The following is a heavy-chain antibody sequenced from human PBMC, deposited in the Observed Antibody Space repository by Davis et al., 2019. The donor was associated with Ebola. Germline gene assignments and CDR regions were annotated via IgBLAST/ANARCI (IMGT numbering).Heavy chain of an antibody. J-gene: IGHJ5*02. CDR2: IYHSGST. D-gene: IGHD2-15*01. CDR1: GFTFSTYW. Sequence: GSLRLSCAASGFTFSTYWMSWVRQPPGKGLEWIGEIYHSGSTNYNPSLKSRVTISVDKSKNQFSLKLSSVTAADTAVYYCATHPRIFEANWFDPWGQGTLVTVSS. CDR3: ATHPRIFEANWFDP. V-gene: IGHV4-4*02.